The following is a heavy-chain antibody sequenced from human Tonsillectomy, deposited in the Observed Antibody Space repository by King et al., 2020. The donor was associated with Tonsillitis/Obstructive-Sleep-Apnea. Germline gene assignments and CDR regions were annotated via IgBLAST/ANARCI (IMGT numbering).Heavy chain of an antibody. D-gene: IGHD6-19*01. V-gene: IGHV3-21*01. CDR1: GFTFSSYS. CDR3: ARYGYSSGWYKDY. CDR2: ISSSSSYI. J-gene: IGHJ4*02. Sequence: VQLVESGGGLVKPGGSLRLSCAASGFTFSSYSMNWVRQAPGKGLEWVSSISSSSSYIYYADSVKGRFTISRDNAKNSLYLQMNSLRAEDTAVYYCARYGYSSGWYKDYWGQGTLVTVSS.